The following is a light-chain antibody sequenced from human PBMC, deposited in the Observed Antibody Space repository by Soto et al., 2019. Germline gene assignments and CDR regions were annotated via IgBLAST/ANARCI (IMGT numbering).Light chain of an antibody. CDR1: QSVSSSY. V-gene: IGKV3-20*01. CDR2: GAS. J-gene: IGKJ2*01. Sequence: EIVLTQSPGTLSLSPGERATLSCRASQSVSSSYLAWYQQKPGQAPSLLIYGASSRATGIPDRFSGSGSGTDFPLTISRLEPEDFAVYYCQQYGSSPYTFGQGTRLEIK. CDR3: QQYGSSPYT.